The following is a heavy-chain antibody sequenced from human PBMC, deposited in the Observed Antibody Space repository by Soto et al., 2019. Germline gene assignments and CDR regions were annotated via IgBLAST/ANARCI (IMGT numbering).Heavy chain of an antibody. D-gene: IGHD5-12*01. J-gene: IGHJ4*02. V-gene: IGHV1-69*11. Sequence: QVQLVQSGAEVKKPGSSVQVSCKASGGGNLRDYRTTWVRQAPGQGLEWMGRIIPKLGSANYAQNFQGRVTITADESTSTVYMELRSLRSDDTAVDYCARGGGGYDSGAVYWGQGTPVTVSS. CDR2: IIPKLGSA. CDR1: GGGNLRDYR. CDR3: ARGGGGYDSGAVY.